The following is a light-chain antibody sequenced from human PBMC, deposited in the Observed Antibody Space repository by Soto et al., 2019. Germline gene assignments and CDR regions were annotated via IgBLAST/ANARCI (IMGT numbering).Light chain of an antibody. Sequence: QSVLTQPPSVSAAPGQKVTISCSGSSSNIGNNYVSWYQQLPGTAPKLLIHENNKRPSGIPDRFCGAKSGTSATLGITGLQTGYEADYYCGTWDSILSALFGGGTKLTVL. CDR3: GTWDSILSAL. V-gene: IGLV1-51*02. J-gene: IGLJ2*01. CDR2: ENN. CDR1: SSNIGNNY.